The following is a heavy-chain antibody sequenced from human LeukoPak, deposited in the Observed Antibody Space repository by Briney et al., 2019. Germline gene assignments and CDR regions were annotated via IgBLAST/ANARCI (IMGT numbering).Heavy chain of an antibody. J-gene: IGHJ4*02. CDR2: IDPKNGDT. V-gene: IGHV1-2*02. CDR1: GYPFSDYY. Sequence: ASVKVSCKTSGYPFSDYYIHWIRQASGQGLESMGWIDPKNGDTKYAQRSQGRLTISMDTSIDTVYMELSSLSYDDTAVYYCARLSALWGQGTLVTVSS. CDR3: ARLSAL.